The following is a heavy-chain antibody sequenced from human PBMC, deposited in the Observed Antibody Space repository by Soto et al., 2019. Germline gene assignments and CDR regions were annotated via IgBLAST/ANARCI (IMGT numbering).Heavy chain of an antibody. J-gene: IGHJ5*02. CDR1: GVSIGGYY. Sequence: SEPPCLTYRVFGVSIGGYYWSWILQPPGKGLEWIGYIYYSGSTNYNPSLKSRVTISVDTSKNQFSLKLSSVTAADTAVYYCARAYSESYWFDPWGQRTLVTVSS. D-gene: IGHD1-26*01. CDR2: IYYSGST. CDR3: ARAYSESYWFDP. V-gene: IGHV4-59*01.